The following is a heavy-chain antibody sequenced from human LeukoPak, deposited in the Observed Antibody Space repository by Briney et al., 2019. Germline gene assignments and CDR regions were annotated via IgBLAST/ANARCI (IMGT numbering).Heavy chain of an antibody. D-gene: IGHD3-22*01. CDR2: ISSSGSTI. CDR1: GFTFSDYY. CDR3: ASSCYYDSSGYLPYFDY. J-gene: IGHJ4*02. Sequence: GGSLRLSCAASGFTFSDYYMSWIRQAPGKGLEWVSYISSSGSTIYYADSVKGRFTISRDNAKNSLYLQMNSLRAEDTAVYYCASSCYYDSSGYLPYFDYWGQGTLVTVSS. V-gene: IGHV3-11*01.